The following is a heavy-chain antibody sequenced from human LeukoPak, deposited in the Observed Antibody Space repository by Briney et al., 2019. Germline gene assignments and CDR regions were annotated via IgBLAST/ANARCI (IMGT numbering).Heavy chain of an antibody. Sequence: GGSLTLSCAASRFTFSSYAMRWVRQPPGTGLEWVSAISGSGGSTYYADSVKGRFTISRDNSKNTLYLQMNSLRAEDTAVYYCARRNIAAAALDYWGQGTLVTVSS. CDR1: RFTFSSYA. CDR3: ARRNIAAAALDY. CDR2: ISGSGGST. J-gene: IGHJ4*02. D-gene: IGHD6-13*01. V-gene: IGHV3-23*01.